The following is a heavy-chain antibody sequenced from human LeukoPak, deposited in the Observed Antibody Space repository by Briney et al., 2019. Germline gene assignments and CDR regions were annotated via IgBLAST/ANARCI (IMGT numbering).Heavy chain of an antibody. D-gene: IGHD3-10*01. CDR2: ISAYNGNT. CDR1: GYTFTSYG. V-gene: IGHV1-18*04. Sequence: GASVKVSCKASGYTFTSYGISWVRPAPGQGREWMGWISAYNGNTNYAQKLQGRVTMTTDTSPSTAYMELRSLRSDDTAVYYCARESRYYGSGSYLVDYWGQGTLVTVSS. CDR3: ARESRYYGSGSYLVDY. J-gene: IGHJ4*02.